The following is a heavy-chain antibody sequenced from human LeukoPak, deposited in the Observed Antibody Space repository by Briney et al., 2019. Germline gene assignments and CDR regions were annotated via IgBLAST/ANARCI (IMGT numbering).Heavy chain of an antibody. CDR2: ITPIFGTS. CDR1: GGTFISST. V-gene: IGHV1-69*13. Sequence: ASVKVSCKASGGTFISSTISWVRQAPGQGLEWMGGITPIFGTSNYAQKFQGRVTITAVESMSTAYMELSSLRSEDTAVYYCARGWLAETTVVTPYNYWGQGTLVTVSS. CDR3: ARGWLAETTVVTPYNY. D-gene: IGHD2-21*02. J-gene: IGHJ4*02.